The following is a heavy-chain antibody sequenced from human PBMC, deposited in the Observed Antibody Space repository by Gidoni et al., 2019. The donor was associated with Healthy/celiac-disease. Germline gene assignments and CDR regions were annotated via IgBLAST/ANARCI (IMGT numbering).Heavy chain of an antibody. CDR2: ISYDGSNK. Sequence: QVQLVESGGGVVQPGRSLRLPCAASGFPFSSYALHWVRQAPGKGLEWVAVISYDGSNKYYADSVKGRFTISRDNSKNTLYLQMNSLRAEDTAVYYCARERIAASNWFDPWGQGTLVTVSS. D-gene: IGHD6-6*01. CDR3: ARERIAASNWFDP. J-gene: IGHJ5*02. CDR1: GFPFSSYA. V-gene: IGHV3-30-3*01.